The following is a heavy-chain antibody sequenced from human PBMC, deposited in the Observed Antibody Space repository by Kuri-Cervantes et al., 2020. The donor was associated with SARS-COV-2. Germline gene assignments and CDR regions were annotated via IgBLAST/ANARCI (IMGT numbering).Heavy chain of an antibody. CDR3: AKDGWGLPNDY. V-gene: IGHV3-23*01. J-gene: IGHJ4*02. Sequence: GESLKISCAASGFTFSSYSMNWVRQAPGKGLEWVSAISGSGGSTYYADSVKGRFTISRDNSKNTLYLQMNSPRAEDTAVYYCAKDGWGLPNDYWGQGTLVTVSS. CDR2: ISGSGGST. D-gene: IGHD1-26*01. CDR1: GFTFSSYS.